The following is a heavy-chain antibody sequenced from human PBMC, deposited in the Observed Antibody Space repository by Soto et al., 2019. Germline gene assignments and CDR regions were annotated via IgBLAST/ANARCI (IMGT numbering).Heavy chain of an antibody. CDR3: TTDSYSTIIIVRFDY. D-gene: IGHD3-22*01. J-gene: IGHJ4*01. V-gene: IGHV3-15*07. CDR1: GFTFTNAW. CDR2: IKSKTDGGTT. Sequence: GGSLRLSCAASGFTFTNAWINWVRQAPGKGLEWVGRIKSKTDGGTTDYAEPVKGRFAISRDDSNNMVYLQMNSLRIEDTAVYYCTTDSYSTIIIVRFDYWGHGTLVTVSS.